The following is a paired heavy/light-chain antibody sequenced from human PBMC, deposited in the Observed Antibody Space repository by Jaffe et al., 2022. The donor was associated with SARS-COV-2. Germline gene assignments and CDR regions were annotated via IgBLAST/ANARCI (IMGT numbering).Light chain of an antibody. Sequence: EIVLTQSPGTLSLSPGERATLSCRASQSVSSSYLAWYQQKPGQAPRLLIYGASKRATGIPDRFSGSGSGTDFTLTISRLEPEDFAVYYCQQYGNSPHTFGQGTKLEIK. J-gene: IGKJ2*01. V-gene: IGKV3-20*01. CDR2: GAS. CDR1: QSVSSSY. CDR3: QQYGNSPHT.
Heavy chain of an antibody. J-gene: IGHJ4*02. CDR2: INPNSGGT. D-gene: IGHD2-8*01. Sequence: QVQLVQSGAEVKKPGASVKVSCKASGYTFIDYYMHWVRQAPGQGLEWMGWINPNSGGTNYAQKFQGRVTMTRDTSISTAYMELSRLRSDDTALYYCAREEIITTYWGGESNGYDDWGQGTLVTVSS. CDR3: AREEIITTYWGGESNGYDD. CDR1: GYTFIDYY. V-gene: IGHV1-2*02.